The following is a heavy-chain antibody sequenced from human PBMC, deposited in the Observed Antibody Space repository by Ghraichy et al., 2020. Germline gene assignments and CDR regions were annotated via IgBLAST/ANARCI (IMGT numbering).Heavy chain of an antibody. CDR2: IYHSGST. D-gene: IGHD4-17*01. J-gene: IGHJ5*02. CDR1: GGSISSGGYS. V-gene: IGHV4-30-2*01. CDR3: ARSPYDYALVVGWFDP. Sequence: SETLSLTCAVSGGSISSGGYSWSWIRQPPGKGLEWIGYIYHSGSTSYNPSLKSRVIMSIDRSKNQFSLNLSSVTAADTAVYYCARSPYDYALVVGWFDPWGQGTLVTVSS.